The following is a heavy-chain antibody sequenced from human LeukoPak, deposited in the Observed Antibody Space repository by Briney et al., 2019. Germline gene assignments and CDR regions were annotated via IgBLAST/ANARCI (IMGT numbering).Heavy chain of an antibody. CDR3: VRHGSYCGGDCYFDY. J-gene: IGHJ4*02. V-gene: IGHV4-39*01. Sequence: SETLSLTCSVSGGSISRSSYEWGWIRQSPGEGLEWIGSIYYGGSTYYNTSLKSRVTISVDTSKNQFSLKLTSVTAADTAVYYCVRHGSYCGGDCYFDYWGQGTLVTVSS. D-gene: IGHD2-21*02. CDR2: IYYGGST. CDR1: GGSISRSSYE.